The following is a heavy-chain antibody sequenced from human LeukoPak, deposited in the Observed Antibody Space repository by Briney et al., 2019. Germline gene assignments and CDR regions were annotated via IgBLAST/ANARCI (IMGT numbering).Heavy chain of an antibody. CDR3: AKAEGDIVVVVAALFDY. Sequence: LGGSLRLSCAASGFTFSSYAMSWVRQAPGKGLEWVSAISGSGGSTYYADSVKGRFTISRDNSKNTLYLQMNSLRAEDTAVYYCAKAEGDIVVVVAALFDYWGQGTLVTVSS. D-gene: IGHD2-15*01. J-gene: IGHJ4*02. CDR1: GFTFSSYA. V-gene: IGHV3-23*01. CDR2: ISGSGGST.